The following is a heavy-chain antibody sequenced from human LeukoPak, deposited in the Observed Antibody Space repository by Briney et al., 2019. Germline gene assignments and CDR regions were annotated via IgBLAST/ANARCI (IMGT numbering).Heavy chain of an antibody. CDR2: IYSGGST. J-gene: IGHJ4*02. Sequence: PGGSLRLSCAASGFTFSSYGMSWVRQAPGKGLEWVSVIYSGGSTYYADSVKGRFTISRDNSKNTLYLQMNSLRAEDTAVYYCARDRYVWGSYRYVYWGQGTLVTVSS. CDR3: ARDRYVWGSYRYVY. D-gene: IGHD3-16*02. CDR1: GFTFSSYG. V-gene: IGHV3-53*01.